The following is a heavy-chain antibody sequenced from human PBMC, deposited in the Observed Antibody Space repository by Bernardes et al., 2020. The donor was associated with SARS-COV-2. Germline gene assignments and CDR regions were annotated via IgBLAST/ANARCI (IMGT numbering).Heavy chain of an antibody. CDR3: ARWGKRWLQFDY. J-gene: IGHJ4*02. V-gene: IGHV3-21*01. D-gene: IGHD5-12*01. Sequence: GGSLRLSCAASGFTFSSYSMNWVRQAPGKGLEWVSSISSSSSYIYYADSVKGRFTISRDNAKNSLYLQMNSLRAEDTAVYYCARWGKRWLQFDYWGQGTLVTVSS. CDR1: GFTFSSYS. CDR2: ISSSSSYI.